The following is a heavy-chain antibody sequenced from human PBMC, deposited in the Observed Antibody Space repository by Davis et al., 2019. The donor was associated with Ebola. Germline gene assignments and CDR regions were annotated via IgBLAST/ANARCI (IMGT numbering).Heavy chain of an antibody. D-gene: IGHD1-20*01. Sequence: GESLKISCAASGFTFRTYSMNWVRRAPGKGLEWVSYISSSGTVYYADSVKGRFTISRDNAKNSLYLQMNSLRDEDTAVYYCAREGYGDIIGDWGQGTLVTVSS. CDR1: GFTFRTYS. V-gene: IGHV3-48*02. CDR2: ISSSGTV. CDR3: AREGYGDIIGD. J-gene: IGHJ4*02.